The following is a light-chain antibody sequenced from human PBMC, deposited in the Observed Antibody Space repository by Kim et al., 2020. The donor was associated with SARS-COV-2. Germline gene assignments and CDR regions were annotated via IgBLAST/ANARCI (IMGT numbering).Light chain of an antibody. J-gene: IGKJ4*01. CDR3: QQSHTTPLLT. V-gene: IGKV1-39*01. CDR1: QSISTY. Sequence: DIQMTQSPSSLAASVGDRVTIACRASQSISTYLNWYQQKPGKAPKLLIYAGSTLQSGVPSRFSGSGSGTDFTLTISTLQPEDFATYYCQQSHTTPLLTFGGGTKLEI. CDR2: AGS.